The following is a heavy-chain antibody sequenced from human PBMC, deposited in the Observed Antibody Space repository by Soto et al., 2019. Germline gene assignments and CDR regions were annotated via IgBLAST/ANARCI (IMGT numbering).Heavy chain of an antibody. J-gene: IGHJ4*02. D-gene: IGHD3-22*01. CDR1: GYTFAGYY. CDR2: INPNSGGT. V-gene: IGHV1-2*02. Sequence: ASVKVSCKASGYTFAGYYMHWVRQAPGQGLEWMGWINPNSGGTKSAQKFQGRVTMTRDTSISTAYMELSRLRSDDTAVYYCARRKGDYYDSSGYHYYFDYWGQGTLVTVSS. CDR3: ARRKGDYYDSSGYHYYFDY.